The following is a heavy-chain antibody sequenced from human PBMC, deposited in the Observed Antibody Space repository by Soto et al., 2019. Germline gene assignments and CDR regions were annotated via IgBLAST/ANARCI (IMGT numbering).Heavy chain of an antibody. V-gene: IGHV1-46*01. CDR1: GYNFINFF. D-gene: IGHD2-15*01. Sequence: QVQLVQSGAEVQKPGASVKISCKASGYNFINFFIHWVRQAPGQGLEWVGIINPSGGATTYPQTLQGRVTMTRDTSTSTVYMDVSSLRFDDTAVYYCARSHCSGGSCYLGAFDIWGPGTMVTVSS. CDR3: ARSHCSGGSCYLGAFDI. CDR2: INPSGGAT. J-gene: IGHJ3*02.